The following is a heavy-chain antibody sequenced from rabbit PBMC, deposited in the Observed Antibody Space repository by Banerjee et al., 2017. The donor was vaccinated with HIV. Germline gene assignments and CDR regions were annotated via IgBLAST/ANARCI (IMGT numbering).Heavy chain of an antibody. J-gene: IGHJ4*01. CDR2: INTRSGNT. CDR3: ARDLAGIIGWNFNL. D-gene: IGHD1-1*01. CDR1: GFSFSNKYV. V-gene: IGHV1S40*01. Sequence: QSLQESGGGLFQPGGSLTLTCTASGFSFSNKYVMCWVRKAPGKGLERIACINTRSGNTDYATWAKGRFTIPTASPTTMTLQMTSLTAAATASYLCARDLAGIIGWNFNLSGPWTMVTVS.